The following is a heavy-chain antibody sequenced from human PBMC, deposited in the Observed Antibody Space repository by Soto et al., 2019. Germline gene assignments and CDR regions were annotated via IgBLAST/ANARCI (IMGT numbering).Heavy chain of an antibody. CDR2: INPNSGGT. Sequence: ASVKVSCKASGYTFTGYYMYWVRQAPGQGLEWMGWINPNSGGTNYAQKFQGWVTMTRDTSISTAYMELSRLRSDDTAVYYCAGVSFRGGSAPPPSSSGLAVWGQGPRVP. CDR3: AGVSFRGGSAPPPSSSGLAV. V-gene: IGHV1-2*04. CDR1: GYTFTGYY. D-gene: IGHD2-15*01. J-gene: IGHJ6*02.